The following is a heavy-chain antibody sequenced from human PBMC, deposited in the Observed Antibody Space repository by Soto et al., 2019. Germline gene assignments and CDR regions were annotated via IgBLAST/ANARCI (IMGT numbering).Heavy chain of an antibody. J-gene: IGHJ6*02. CDR1: GGTFSSYA. CDR3: ARVYYYDSSGYLADYYYYGMDV. CDR2: IIPIFGTA. D-gene: IGHD3-22*01. V-gene: IGHV1-69*13. Sequence: ASVKVSCKASGGTFSSYAISWVRQAPGQGLEWMGGIIPIFGTANYAQKFQGRVTITADESTSTAYMELSSLRSEDTAVYYCARVYYYDSSGYLADYYYYGMDVWGQGTTVTVSS.